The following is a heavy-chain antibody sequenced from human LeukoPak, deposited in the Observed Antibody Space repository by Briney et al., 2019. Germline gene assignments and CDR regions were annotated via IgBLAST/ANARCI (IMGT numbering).Heavy chain of an antibody. CDR1: GLTYSQYN. CDR3: ARLGDYSNYYWFDP. J-gene: IGHJ5*02. D-gene: IGHD4-11*01. Sequence: PGGTLRLSCAASGLTYSQYNMNWVRQAPGKGLEWVSSLSSSSGNIYYADSVRGRFTISRDNAKNSLYLQMSSLRDEDTAVYFCARLGDYSNYYWFDPWGQGTLVTVSS. V-gene: IGHV3-21*01. CDR2: LSSSSGNI.